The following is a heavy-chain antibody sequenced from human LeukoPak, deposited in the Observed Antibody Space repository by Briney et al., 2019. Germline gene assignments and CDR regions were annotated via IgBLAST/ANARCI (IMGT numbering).Heavy chain of an antibody. Sequence: GSLRLSCAASGFTFSSYSMMWVRQAPGKGLEWIGEIDHIGRTTYNPSLKSRVTISVDTSKNQFSLRLTSVTASDTAVYYCARPVRCSATTCTGPFDYWGQGTLVTVSS. CDR1: GFTFSSYS. CDR3: ARPVRCSATTCTGPFDY. J-gene: IGHJ4*02. V-gene: IGHV4-34*01. D-gene: IGHD6-19*01. CDR2: IDHIGRT.